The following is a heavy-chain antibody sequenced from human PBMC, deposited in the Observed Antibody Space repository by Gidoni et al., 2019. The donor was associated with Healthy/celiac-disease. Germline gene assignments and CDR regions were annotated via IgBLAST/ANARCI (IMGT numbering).Heavy chain of an antibody. CDR2: ISGSGGST. CDR1: GFTFSSYA. V-gene: IGHV3-23*01. D-gene: IGHD3-10*01. CDR3: AKGGPTMVQGVRHPFDY. J-gene: IGHJ4*02. Sequence: EVQLLESGGGLVQPGGSLRLSCAASGFTFSSYAMSWVRQAPGKGLEWVSAISGSGGSTYYADSVKGRFTISRDNSKNTLYLQMNSLRAEDTAVYYCAKGGPTMVQGVRHPFDYWGQGTLVTVSS.